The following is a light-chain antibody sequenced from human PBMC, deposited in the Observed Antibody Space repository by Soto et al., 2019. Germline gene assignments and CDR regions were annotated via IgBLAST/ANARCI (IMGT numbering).Light chain of an antibody. CDR1: SSDVGGYNY. Sequence: QSALTQPASVSGSPGQSITISCTGTSSDVGGYNYVSWYQQHPGKAPKLMICEVSNRPSGVSNRFSGSKPGNTASLTISGLQAEDEADYYCSSYTSSSTLVFGTGTKLTVL. CDR3: SSYTSSSTLV. V-gene: IGLV2-14*01. J-gene: IGLJ1*01. CDR2: EVS.